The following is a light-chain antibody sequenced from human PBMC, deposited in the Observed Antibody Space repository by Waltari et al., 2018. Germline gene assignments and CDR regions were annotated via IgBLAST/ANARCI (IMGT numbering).Light chain of an antibody. Sequence: DIVMTQSPDSLAVSLGARATINCKSSHSVLYSSKNKNYLAWYQLKPGQPPKLLIYWASTRESGVPDGFSGGGSGTDFTLTVSSLQAEDVAVYYCLQYYSTPRTFGQGTKVEI. V-gene: IGKV4-1*01. CDR3: LQYYSTPRT. CDR1: HSVLYSSKNKNY. J-gene: IGKJ1*01. CDR2: WAS.